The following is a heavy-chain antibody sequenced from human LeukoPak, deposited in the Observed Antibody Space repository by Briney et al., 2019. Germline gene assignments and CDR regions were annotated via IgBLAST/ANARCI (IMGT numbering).Heavy chain of an antibody. CDR3: ARGGVDFDY. J-gene: IGHJ4*02. V-gene: IGHV4-30-4*01. D-gene: IGHD5-12*01. Sequence: SETLSLTYTVSGDSISSGDYYWSWIRQPPGRGLEWIGYVYYSGSTYYNPSLKSRVTISVGTSKNQFSLKLSSVTAADTAVYYCARGGVDFDYWGQGTLVTVSS. CDR2: VYYSGST. CDR1: GDSISSGDYY.